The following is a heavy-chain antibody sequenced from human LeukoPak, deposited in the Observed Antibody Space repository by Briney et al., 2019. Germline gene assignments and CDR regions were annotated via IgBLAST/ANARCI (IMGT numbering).Heavy chain of an antibody. V-gene: IGHV3-23*01. Sequence: GGSLRLSCAASGFPFSSCAMSWGRQAPGKGLEWVSAISGSGYGTYDADSVKGRFTISRDNSKNTLFLQMNSLRAEDTAVYYCAKDQNRYDKPADHWGQGTLVTVSS. J-gene: IGHJ5*02. D-gene: IGHD3-16*02. CDR3: AKDQNRYDKPADH. CDR2: ISGSGYGT. CDR1: GFPFSSCA.